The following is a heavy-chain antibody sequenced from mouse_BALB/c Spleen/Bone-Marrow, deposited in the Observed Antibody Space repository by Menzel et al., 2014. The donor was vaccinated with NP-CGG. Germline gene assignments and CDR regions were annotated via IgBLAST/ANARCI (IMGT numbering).Heavy chain of an antibody. V-gene: IGHV5-12-2*01. Sequence: EVKLVESGGDLVQPGGSLKLSCAVSGLTFSNYNISWVRQTPEKRLERVAYISNGGGNTYYPDTVKGRFTISRDNAKNTLYLQMTSLKSEDTAICYCARHETGTGQYFDYWGQGTTLTVSS. CDR1: GLTFSNYN. CDR3: ARHETGTGQYFDY. J-gene: IGHJ2*01. CDR2: ISNGGGNT. D-gene: IGHD4-1*01.